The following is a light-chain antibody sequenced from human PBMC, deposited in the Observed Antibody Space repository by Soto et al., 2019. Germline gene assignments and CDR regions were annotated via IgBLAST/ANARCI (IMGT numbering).Light chain of an antibody. Sequence: QSVLTQPPSVSGAPGQRVTISCTGSSSNIGAGYDVHWYQQLPGTAPKLLIYGNSNRPSGVPDRFSGSKSGTSASLAITGLQAEDEADYYCQSYDSSLSAPVFGGGTKLNVL. CDR1: SSNIGAGYD. CDR3: QSYDSSLSAPV. V-gene: IGLV1-40*01. CDR2: GNS. J-gene: IGLJ2*01.